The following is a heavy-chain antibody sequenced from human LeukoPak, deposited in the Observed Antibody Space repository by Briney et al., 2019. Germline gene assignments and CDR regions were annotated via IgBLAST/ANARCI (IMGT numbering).Heavy chain of an antibody. CDR3: AREMAAATPFQ. J-gene: IGHJ4*02. D-gene: IGHD2-15*01. CDR2: IIPIFGTA. V-gene: IGHV1-69*05. CDR1: GGTFSSYA. Sequence: GASVKVSCKASGGTFSSYAISWVRQAPGQGLEWMGRIIPIFGTANYAQKFQGRVTITTDESTSTAYMELSSLRSEDTAVYYCAREMAAATPFQWGQGTLVTVSS.